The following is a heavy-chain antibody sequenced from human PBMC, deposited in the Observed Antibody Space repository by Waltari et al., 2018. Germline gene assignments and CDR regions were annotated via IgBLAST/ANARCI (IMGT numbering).Heavy chain of an antibody. CDR3: ASGDSGAGAFDI. CDR1: GFTFSSYA. Sequence: EVQLVESGGGLVQPGGSLRLSCAASGFTFSSYAMHWVRQAPGKGLEYVSAISSNGGSTYYGNSVKGRFTISRDNSKNTLYLQMGSLRAEDMAVYYCASGDSGAGAFDIWGQGTMVTVSS. V-gene: IGHV3-64*01. CDR2: ISSNGGST. J-gene: IGHJ3*02. D-gene: IGHD2-15*01.